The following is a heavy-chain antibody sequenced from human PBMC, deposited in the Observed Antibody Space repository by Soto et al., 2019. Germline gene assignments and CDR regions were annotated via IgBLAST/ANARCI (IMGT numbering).Heavy chain of an antibody. J-gene: IGHJ4*02. CDR3: ARERVYGSGSYYRYYFDY. CDR2: IYHSGST. D-gene: IGHD3-10*01. Sequence: SETLSLTCAVSSGSISSSNWWSWVRQPPGKGLEWIGEIYHSGSTNYNPSLKSRVTISVDKSKNQFSLKLSSVTAADTAVYYCARERVYGSGSYYRYYFDYWGQGTLVTVSS. V-gene: IGHV4-4*02. CDR1: SGSISSSNW.